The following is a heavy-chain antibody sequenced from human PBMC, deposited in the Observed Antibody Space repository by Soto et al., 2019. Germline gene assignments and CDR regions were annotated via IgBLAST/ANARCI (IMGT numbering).Heavy chain of an antibody. CDR1: GFTFITYD. Sequence: ASVKXSCKASGFTFITYDFIWLRQAAGQGLEWMGWMNPNNGNAGFAQKFRGRINMTRNTSISTAYLELSGLRSDDSAVYFCARRKERSGKYYLDLWGQGTQVTVSS. V-gene: IGHV1-8*01. CDR2: MNPNNGNA. D-gene: IGHD6-25*01. J-gene: IGHJ4*02. CDR3: ARRKERSGKYYLDL.